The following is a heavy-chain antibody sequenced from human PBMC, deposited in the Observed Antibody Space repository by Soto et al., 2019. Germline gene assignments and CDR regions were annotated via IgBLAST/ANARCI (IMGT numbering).Heavy chain of an antibody. Sequence: QVQLVESGGGLVKPGGSLRLSCAASGFTFSDYYMSWIRQAPGKGLEWVSYISSSGSTIYYADSVKGRFTISRDNAKNSLYQQMNSLRAEDTAVYYCARRYLGSGWYLGEISYYYMDVWGKGTTVTVSS. D-gene: IGHD6-19*01. CDR3: ARRYLGSGWYLGEISYYYMDV. CDR2: ISSSGSTI. J-gene: IGHJ6*03. V-gene: IGHV3-11*01. CDR1: GFTFSDYY.